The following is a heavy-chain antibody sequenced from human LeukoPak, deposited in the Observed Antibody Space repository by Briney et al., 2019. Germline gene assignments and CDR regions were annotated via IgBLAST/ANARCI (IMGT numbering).Heavy chain of an antibody. CDR3: ARGINDEYFQS. V-gene: IGHV5-51*01. Sequence: GESLKISCKDSPYYFIDFWIGWVRQMPGKGLEWMGIIYPADSDTRYNPSFQGHVTVSADRSASTAYLQWHSLKASDTAIYYCARGINDEYFQSWGQGTLVTVSS. J-gene: IGHJ1*01. CDR1: PYYFIDFW. CDR2: IYPADSDT. D-gene: IGHD2/OR15-2a*01.